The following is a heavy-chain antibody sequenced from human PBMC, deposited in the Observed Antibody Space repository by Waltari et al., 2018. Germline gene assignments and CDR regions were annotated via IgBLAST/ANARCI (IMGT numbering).Heavy chain of an antibody. CDR1: GFTFSDYE. Sequence: DVQLVESGGGLVQPGGSLRLSCEAYGFTFSDYEMTWVRQAPGKGLEWLSHISGSGCTTYYAGAVKGRFTVSRDNAQNSLFLQMNSLSVDDTALYYCARDWTTRGSFDVWGQGTMVTVSS. CDR3: ARDWTTRGSFDV. D-gene: IGHD1-1*01. CDR2: ISGSGCTT. V-gene: IGHV3-48*03. J-gene: IGHJ3*01.